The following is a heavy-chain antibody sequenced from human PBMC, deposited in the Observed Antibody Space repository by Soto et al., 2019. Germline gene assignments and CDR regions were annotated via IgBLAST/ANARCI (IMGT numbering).Heavy chain of an antibody. V-gene: IGHV3-74*01. D-gene: IGHD6-13*01. J-gene: IGHJ6*02. Sequence: EVQLVESGGGLVQPGGSLRLSCAASGFTFSSHWMHWVRQAPGKGLVWVARLNMDGSTTNYADSVKCRSTISRDNARDTVYLQMNSLRPEDTAVYYCARGLKGYYAMDGWGQGTTVTVSS. CDR2: LNMDGSTT. CDR1: GFTFSSHW. CDR3: ARGLKGYYAMDG.